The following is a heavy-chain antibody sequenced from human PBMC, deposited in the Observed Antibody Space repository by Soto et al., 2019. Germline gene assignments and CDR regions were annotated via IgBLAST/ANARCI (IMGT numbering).Heavy chain of an antibody. J-gene: IGHJ4*02. V-gene: IGHV1-69*06. D-gene: IGHD1-26*01. CDR1: GGTFSSHG. CDR2: IIPTFGTP. Sequence: QVQLVQSGTVVQRRGSSVKVSCQASGGTFSSHGMAWVRQAPGLGLEWMGGIIPTFGTPTYAPKFQGRVTITADKSTNTAYMELSSLRSEDTAVYYCASERSAQYFDFWGQGTLITVSS. CDR3: ASERSAQYFDF.